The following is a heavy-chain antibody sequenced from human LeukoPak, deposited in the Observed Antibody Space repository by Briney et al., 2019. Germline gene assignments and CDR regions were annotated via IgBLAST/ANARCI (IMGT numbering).Heavy chain of an antibody. Sequence: SQTLSLTCTVSGGSISRGSYYWSWIRQPAGKGLEWIGRIYSSGSTNYNPSLKSRVTISVDTSKNQFSLKLSSVTAADTAVYYCAREGGNIVVVPAAIDYWGQGTLVTVSS. CDR3: AREGGNIVVVPAAIDY. CDR2: IYSSGST. CDR1: GGSISRGSYY. J-gene: IGHJ4*02. D-gene: IGHD2-2*02. V-gene: IGHV4-61*02.